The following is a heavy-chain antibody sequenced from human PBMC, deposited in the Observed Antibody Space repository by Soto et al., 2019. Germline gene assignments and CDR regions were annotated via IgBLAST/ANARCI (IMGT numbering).Heavy chain of an antibody. CDR1: GDSISTYY. Sequence: PSETLSLTCDVSGDSISTYYWSWIGQPPGKGLEWIGYVYYSGSTLYNPSLESRVTMSIDMSKKQVSLKLTSVIAADTAVYYCARTRMIESWIDYWGHGTLVTVSS. J-gene: IGHJ4*01. CDR2: VYYSGST. V-gene: IGHV4-59*01. CDR3: ARTRMIESWIDY. D-gene: IGHD2-21*01.